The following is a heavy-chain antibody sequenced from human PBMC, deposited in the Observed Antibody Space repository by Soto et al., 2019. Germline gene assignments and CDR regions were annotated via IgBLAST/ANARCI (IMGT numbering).Heavy chain of an antibody. CDR1: GYTFTSYD. J-gene: IGHJ6*02. Sequence: QVQLVQSGAEVKKPGASVKVSCKASGYTFTSYDINWVRQATGQGLEWMGWMNPNSGNTGYAQKFQGRVTMTRNTSISTAYMELSSLRSEDTAVYYCARVRGHYYDSSGAYYYGMDVWGQGTTVTVSS. CDR2: MNPNSGNT. CDR3: ARVRGHYYDSSGAYYYGMDV. D-gene: IGHD3-22*01. V-gene: IGHV1-8*01.